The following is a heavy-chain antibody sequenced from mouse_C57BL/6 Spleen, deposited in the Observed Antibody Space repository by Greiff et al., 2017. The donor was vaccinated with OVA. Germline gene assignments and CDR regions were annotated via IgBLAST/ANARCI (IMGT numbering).Heavy chain of an antibody. CDR1: GYTFTDYE. V-gene: IGHV1-15*01. D-gene: IGHD1-1*01. CDR3: TRSGSSFAY. CDR2: IDPETGGT. J-gene: IGHJ3*01. Sequence: LQESGAELVRPGASVTLSCKASGYTFTDYEMHWVKQTPVHGLEWIGAIDPETGGTAYNQKFKGKAILTADKSSSTAYMELRSLTSEDSAVYYCTRSGSSFAYWGQGTPVTVSA.